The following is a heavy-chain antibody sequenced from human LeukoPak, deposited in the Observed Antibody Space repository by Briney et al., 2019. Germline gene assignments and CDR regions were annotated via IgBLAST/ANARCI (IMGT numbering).Heavy chain of an antibody. Sequence: ASVKVSCKTSGYTFTYYNITWVRQAPGQGLEWMGWISPHNGKANYAQKLQARVTLTTDTSTSTAYMELRSLRSDDTAVYFCARGYSSSWFEVAIPGYFWGQGTLVTVSS. CDR1: GYTFTYYN. CDR3: ARGYSSSWFEVAIPGYF. D-gene: IGHD6-13*01. V-gene: IGHV1-18*04. J-gene: IGHJ4*02. CDR2: ISPHNGKA.